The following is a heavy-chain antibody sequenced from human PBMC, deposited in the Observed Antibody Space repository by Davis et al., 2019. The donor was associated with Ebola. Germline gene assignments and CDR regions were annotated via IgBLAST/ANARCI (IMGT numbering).Heavy chain of an antibody. D-gene: IGHD6-19*01. J-gene: IGHJ4*02. Sequence: MPSETLSLTCAVYGGSFSGYYWSWIRQPPGKGLEWIGSIYYSGSTYYNPSLKSRVTISVDTSKNQFSLKLSSVTAADTAVYYCARATIPSSGWSTGGFDYWGQGTLVTVSS. CDR1: GGSFSGYY. V-gene: IGHV4-34*01. CDR2: IYYSGST. CDR3: ARATIPSSGWSTGGFDY.